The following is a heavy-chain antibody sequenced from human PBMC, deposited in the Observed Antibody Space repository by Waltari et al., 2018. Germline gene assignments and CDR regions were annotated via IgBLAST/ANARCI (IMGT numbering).Heavy chain of an antibody. CDR2: VDPSDSYT. CDR3: ARHSSNDYGDYGGVY. Sequence: EVQLVQSGAEVKKPGESLRISCKGSGYSFTSYWISWVRQMPGKGLEWMGRVDPSDSYTNYSPSFQGHVTSSANKSSSTAYLQWSSLKASDTAMYYCARHSSNDYGDYGGVYWGQGTLVTVSS. V-gene: IGHV5-10-1*03. D-gene: IGHD4-17*01. J-gene: IGHJ4*02. CDR1: GYSFTSYW.